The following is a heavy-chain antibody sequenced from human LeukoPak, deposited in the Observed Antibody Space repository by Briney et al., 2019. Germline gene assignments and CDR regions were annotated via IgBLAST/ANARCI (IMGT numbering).Heavy chain of an antibody. V-gene: IGHV6-1*01. CDR2: TYYRSKWYN. J-gene: IGHJ6*03. D-gene: IGHD6-6*01. CDR3: ARVTRSSSSEYYYYYIDV. Sequence: SQTLSLTCAISGDSVSSNSAAWNWIRQSPSRGLEWLGRTYYRSKWYNDYAVSVKSRITINPDTSKNQFSLQLNSVPPEDTAVYYCARVTRSSSSEYYYYYIDVWGKGPTVTVSS. CDR1: GDSVSSNSAA.